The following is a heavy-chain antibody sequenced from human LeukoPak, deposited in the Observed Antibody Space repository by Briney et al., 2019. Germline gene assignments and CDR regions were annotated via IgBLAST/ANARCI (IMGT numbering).Heavy chain of an antibody. Sequence: PSETPSLTCTVSGGSISSYYWSWIRQPPGKGLEWIGYIYYSGSTNYNPSLKSRVTISVDTSKNQFSLKLSSVTAADTAVYYCARDVGVRWGQGTLVTVSS. CDR1: GGSISSYY. CDR3: ARDVGVR. D-gene: IGHD3-3*01. V-gene: IGHV4-59*01. CDR2: IYYSGST. J-gene: IGHJ4*02.